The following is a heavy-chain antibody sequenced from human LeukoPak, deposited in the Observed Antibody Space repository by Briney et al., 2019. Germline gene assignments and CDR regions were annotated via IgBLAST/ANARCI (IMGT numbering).Heavy chain of an antibody. CDR3: ARGYDNSGYILDY. CDR1: GGSISSYY. Sequence: SETLSLTCTVSGGSISSYYWSWIRQPPGKGLEWIGYIYYSGSTNYNPSLKSRVTISVDTSKNQFSLKLRSVTAADTAVYYCARGYDNSGYILDYWGQGTLVTVSS. J-gene: IGHJ4*02. V-gene: IGHV4-59*01. D-gene: IGHD3-22*01. CDR2: IYYSGST.